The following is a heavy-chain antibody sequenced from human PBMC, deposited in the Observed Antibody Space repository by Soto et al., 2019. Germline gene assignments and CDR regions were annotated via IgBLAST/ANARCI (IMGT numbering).Heavy chain of an antibody. CDR2: ISSSSSTI. J-gene: IGHJ4*02. V-gene: IGHV3-48*02. CDR1: GFTFSSYS. Sequence: EVQLVESGGGLVQPGGSLRLSCAASGFTFSSYSMNWVRQAPGKGLEWVSYISSSSSTIYYADSVKGRFTISRDNAKNSLYLQMNSLRDEDTAVYYCARYERGPPSVVADYWGQGTLVTVSS. CDR3: ARYERGPPSVVADY. D-gene: IGHD2-21*01.